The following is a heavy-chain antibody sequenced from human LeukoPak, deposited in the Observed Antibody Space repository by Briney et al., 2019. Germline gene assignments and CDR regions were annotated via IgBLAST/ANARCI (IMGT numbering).Heavy chain of an antibody. CDR1: GFTFTNYN. J-gene: IGHJ4*02. V-gene: IGHV1-18*01. D-gene: IGHD1-1*01. CDR2: ISAYNGNT. CDR3: ARDTDDEGFDY. Sequence: ASVKVSCKASGFTFTNYNMHWVRQAPGQGLEWMGWISAYNGNTNYAQRLQGRVTMTTDTSTSTAYMELRSLRSDDTAMYYCARDTDDEGFDYWGQGTLVTVSS.